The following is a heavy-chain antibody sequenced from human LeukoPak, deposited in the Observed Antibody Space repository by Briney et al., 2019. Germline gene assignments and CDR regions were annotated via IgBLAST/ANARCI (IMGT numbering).Heavy chain of an antibody. V-gene: IGHV3-48*03. Sequence: LPGGSLRLSCVASGFTFSSYEMNWVRQAPGQGLEWVSYISSSGGLMNYADSVKGRFTISRDNAKNSLYLQMNSLRVEDTAFYYCAGGNGHWGQGTLVTVPS. D-gene: IGHD4-23*01. CDR2: ISSSGGLM. CDR1: GFTFSSYE. CDR3: AGGNGH. J-gene: IGHJ4*02.